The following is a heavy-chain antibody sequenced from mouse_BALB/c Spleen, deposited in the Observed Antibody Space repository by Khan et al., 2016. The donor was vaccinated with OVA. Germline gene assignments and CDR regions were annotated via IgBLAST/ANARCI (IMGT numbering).Heavy chain of an antibody. CDR1: GYTFTTYW. CDR3: ARDRIDY. J-gene: IGHJ2*01. CDR2: INPTSAYT. Sequence: VQLQQSGAELAKPGASVKMSCKASGYTFTTYWMHWVKQRPGQGLEWIGYINPTSAYTDYNEKFKDKATLSADKSSSTAYMQLSSLTSEDSAVYHCARDRIDYWGQGTTLTVSS. V-gene: IGHV1-7*01.